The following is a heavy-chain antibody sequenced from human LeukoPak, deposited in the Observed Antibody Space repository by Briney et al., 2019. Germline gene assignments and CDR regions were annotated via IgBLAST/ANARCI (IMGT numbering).Heavy chain of an antibody. J-gene: IGHJ1*01. Sequence: SETLSLTCTVSGGFVSSGSYYWNWIRQPAGEGLEWIGRIYSGGSTNYNPSLKSRVTMSVDTSKNQFSLRLSSMTAADTAVYYCASSTWSGYYPENFQHWGQGTLVTVSS. CDR1: GGFVSSGSYY. CDR2: IYSGGST. V-gene: IGHV4-61*02. D-gene: IGHD3-3*01. CDR3: ASSTWSGYYPENFQH.